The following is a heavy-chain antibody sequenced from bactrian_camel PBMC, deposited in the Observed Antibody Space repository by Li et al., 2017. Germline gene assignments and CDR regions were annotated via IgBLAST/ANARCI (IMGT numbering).Heavy chain of an antibody. V-gene: IGHV3S6*01. CDR1: GPTYSTYC. J-gene: IGHJ4*01. D-gene: IGHD4*01. CDR3: AADLTIPTTPCGYGYNH. Sequence: VQLVESGGGSVQSGGSLRPSCTPVGPTYSTYCIGWFRQTPGKEREGVAYIDTDGIATYEDSVKGRFTISRDNAKNTLTLQMNSLNSEDTATYICAADLTIPTTPCGYGYNHWGQGTQVTVS. CDR2: IDTDGIAT.